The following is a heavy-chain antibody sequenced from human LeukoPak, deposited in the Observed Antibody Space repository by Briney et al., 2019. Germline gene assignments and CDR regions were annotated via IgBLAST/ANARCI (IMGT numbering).Heavy chain of an antibody. CDR3: ARLSGCSSTSCYDTFGY. CDR2: IYYSGST. V-gene: IGHV4-39*01. CDR1: GDSITGYY. D-gene: IGHD2-2*01. J-gene: IGHJ4*02. Sequence: SETLSLTCTVSGDSITGYYWGWIRQPPGKGLEWIGSIYYSGSTYYNPSLKSRVTISVDTSKNQFSLKLSSVTAADTAVYYCARLSGCSSTSCYDTFGYWGQGTLVTVSS.